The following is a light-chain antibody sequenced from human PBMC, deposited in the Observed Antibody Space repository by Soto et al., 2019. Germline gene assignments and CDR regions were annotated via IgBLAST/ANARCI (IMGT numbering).Light chain of an antibody. J-gene: IGLJ1*01. Sequence: QSALTQTASVSGSPGQSITISCTRTSSDVGGYNYVSWYQLHPGKVPKLMIYEVSNRPSGVSNRFSGSKSGNTASLTISGLQAEYEADYYCSSYTSSSTLVFGTGTKLTVL. CDR1: SSDVGGYNY. V-gene: IGLV2-14*01. CDR3: SSYTSSSTLV. CDR2: EVS.